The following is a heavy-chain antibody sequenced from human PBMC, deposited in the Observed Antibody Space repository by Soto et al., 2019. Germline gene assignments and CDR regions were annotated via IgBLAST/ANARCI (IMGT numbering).Heavy chain of an antibody. V-gene: IGHV1-8*01. CDR3: ARGGPTFWRDYGMDV. J-gene: IGHJ6*02. CDR1: EYTFTSYD. D-gene: IGHD3-3*01. CDR2: MNPNSGNT. Sequence: ASVKVSCKASEYTFTSYDINWVRQATGQGLEWMGWMNPNSGNTGYAQKFQGRVTMTRNTSISTAYMELSSLRSEDTAVYYWARGGPTFWRDYGMDVWGQGTTVTVSS.